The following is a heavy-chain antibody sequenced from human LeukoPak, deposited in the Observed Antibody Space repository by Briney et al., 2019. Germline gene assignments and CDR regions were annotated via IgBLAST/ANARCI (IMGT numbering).Heavy chain of an antibody. J-gene: IGHJ3*02. CDR1: GGSISSGSDY. CDR3: ARDPIQHAFDI. Sequence: SQTLSLTCTVSGGSISSGSDYWSWIRQPAGKGLEWIGRIYTSGSTNYNPSLKSRVTISVDTSKNQFSLKLSSVTAADTAVYYCARDPIQHAFDIWGQGTMVTVSS. CDR2: IYTSGST. D-gene: IGHD1-1*01. V-gene: IGHV4-61*02.